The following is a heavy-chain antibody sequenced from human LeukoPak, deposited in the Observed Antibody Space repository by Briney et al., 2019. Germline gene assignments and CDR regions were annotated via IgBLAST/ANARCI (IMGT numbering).Heavy chain of an antibody. CDR2: IYTTGRT. D-gene: IGHD3-16*02. V-gene: IGHV4-4*07. CDR1: GGSINSYW. Sequence: SETLSLICSVSGGSINSYWWSWIRQPAGKGLEFIGRIYTTGRTNYNPSLKSRVSMSVDASKNKFSLELRSVTAADTAVYFCARAGYTISSYRFDYWGPGALVTVSP. J-gene: IGHJ4*02. CDR3: ARAGYTISSYRFDY.